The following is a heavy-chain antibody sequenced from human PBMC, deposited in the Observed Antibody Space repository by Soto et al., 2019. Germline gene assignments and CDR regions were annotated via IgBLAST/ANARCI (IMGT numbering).Heavy chain of an antibody. V-gene: IGHV3-21*01. CDR3: AGPYCSGGSWPVWYYYMDV. D-gene: IGHD2-15*01. CDR1: GFTCSSDS. CDR2: ISSSSSYI. J-gene: IGHJ6*03. Sequence: EVQLVESGGGLVKPGGSLRLSCAASGFTCSSDSMNWVRQAPGKGLEWVSSISSSSSYIYYADSVKGRFTISRDNAQNSLYLHMNSLRAEDTAVYYCAGPYCSGGSWPVWYYYMDVWGKGTTVTVSS.